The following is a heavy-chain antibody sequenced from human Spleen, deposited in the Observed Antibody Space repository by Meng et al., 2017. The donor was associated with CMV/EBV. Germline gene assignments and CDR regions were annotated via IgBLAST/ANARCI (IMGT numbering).Heavy chain of an antibody. Sequence: GESLKISCAASGFSVSNNYMSWVRQAPGKGLEWVSVIYTGGSTYYADSVKGRFTISRDNSNNTLYLQMNSLRAEDTAVYYCAKGGGNYPTNGMDVWGQGTTVTVSS. J-gene: IGHJ6*02. CDR2: IYTGGST. V-gene: IGHV3-53*01. CDR3: AKGGGNYPTNGMDV. D-gene: IGHD4-11*01. CDR1: GFSVSNNY.